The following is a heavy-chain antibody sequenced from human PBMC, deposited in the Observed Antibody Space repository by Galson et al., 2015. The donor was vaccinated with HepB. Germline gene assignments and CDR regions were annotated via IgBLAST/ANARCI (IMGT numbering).Heavy chain of an antibody. D-gene: IGHD6-6*01. CDR3: ARIRVAARLGSYYYGLDV. CDR1: GFSLTTSGMC. Sequence: PALVKPTQTLTLTCTFSGFSLTTSGMCVSWIRQPPGKALEWLALIDWDDDKHFSTSLRSRLTISKDTSKTQVVLTMTNMDPADTATYYCARIRVAARLGSYYYGLDVWGQGTTVTVSS. V-gene: IGHV2-70*01. CDR2: IDWDDDK. J-gene: IGHJ6*02.